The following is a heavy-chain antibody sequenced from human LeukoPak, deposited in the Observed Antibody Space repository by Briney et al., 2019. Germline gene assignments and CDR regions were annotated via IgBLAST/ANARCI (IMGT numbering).Heavy chain of an antibody. D-gene: IGHD2-8*01. J-gene: IGHJ4*02. CDR3: ARTGGEYATGNFDY. V-gene: IGHV3-7*01. CDR1: GFTFSSYW. Sequence: QPGGSLRLSCAASGFTFSSYWMSWVRQAPGKGLEWVANIKQDGSEKYYVDSVKGRFTISRDNAKNSLYLQMNSLRAEDTAVYYCARTGGEYATGNFDYWGQGTLVTVSS. CDR2: IKQDGSEK.